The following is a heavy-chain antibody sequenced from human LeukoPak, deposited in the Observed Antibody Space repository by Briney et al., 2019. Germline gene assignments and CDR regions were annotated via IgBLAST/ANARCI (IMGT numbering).Heavy chain of an antibody. D-gene: IGHD6-19*01. V-gene: IGHV3-7*03. CDR3: AGVSLVAGPEDFDY. CDR1: GFTFSSYW. J-gene: IGHJ4*02. Sequence: GGSLRLSCAASGFTFSSYWMSWVRQAPGKGLEWVANIKQDGSEKYYVDSVKGRFTISRDNAKNSLYLQMNGLRAEDTAVYYCAGVSLVAGPEDFDYWGQGTLVTVSS. CDR2: IKQDGSEK.